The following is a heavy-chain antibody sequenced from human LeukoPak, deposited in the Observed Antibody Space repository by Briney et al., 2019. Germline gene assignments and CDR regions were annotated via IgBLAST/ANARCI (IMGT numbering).Heavy chain of an antibody. CDR1: GYRFSSYW. Sequence: GESLKISCKGSGYRFSSYWIAWVRQMPGKGLEWMGIIYPGDSDTTYSPSFQGQVTISADKSISTAYLQWNSLKASDTAMYFCARRRSSTLIDYWGQGTLVTVSS. CDR2: IYPGDSDT. J-gene: IGHJ4*02. V-gene: IGHV5-51*01. CDR3: ARRRSSTLIDY. D-gene: IGHD3-10*01.